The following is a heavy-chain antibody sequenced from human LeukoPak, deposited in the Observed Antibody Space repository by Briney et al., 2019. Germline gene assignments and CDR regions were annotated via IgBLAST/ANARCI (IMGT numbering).Heavy chain of an antibody. J-gene: IGHJ4*02. Sequence: PGGSLRLSCEGSGFTFSINAMHWVRQAPGKGLEWVAVISDDGRHNYYADSVKGRFTISRDNSKSTLYLQMNSLRDDDSAAYFCARVYLERLTAGYFDHWGQGTQVTVSP. D-gene: IGHD2-8*01. V-gene: IGHV3-30*04. CDR3: ARVYLERLTAGYFDH. CDR2: ISDDGRHN. CDR1: GFTFSINA.